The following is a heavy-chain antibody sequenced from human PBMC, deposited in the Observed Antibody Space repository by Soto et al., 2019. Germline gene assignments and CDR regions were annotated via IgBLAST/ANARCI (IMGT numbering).Heavy chain of an antibody. CDR1: GFTFSSYG. J-gene: IGHJ4*02. CDR2: IWYDGIDK. CDR3: ARAPMGRWYYFDY. V-gene: IGHV3-33*01. D-gene: IGHD2-8*01. Sequence: QVQLVESGGGVVQPGRSLRLSCVASGFTFSSYGMHWVRQAPGKGLEWVAVIWYDGIDKYYGESVKGRFTISRDNTKNTLSLQMNSLRGDDTAVYYCARAPMGRWYYFDYWGQGTLVTVSS.